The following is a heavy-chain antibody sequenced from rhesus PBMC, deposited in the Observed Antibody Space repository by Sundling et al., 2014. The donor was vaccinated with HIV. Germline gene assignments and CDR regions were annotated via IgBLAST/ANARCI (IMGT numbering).Heavy chain of an antibody. V-gene: IGHV3-103*01. CDR2: ISSGGST. J-gene: IGHJ4*01. Sequence: EVQLVESGGGLAKPGGSLRLSCAASGFTFSSFAMHWVRQAPGKGLEWVSEISSGGSTYYADSVKGRFTISRDNSKNTLSLQMNSLRAEDTAVYYCAKDLPIAIGSLFDYWGQGVLVTVSS. D-gene: IGHD6-25*01. CDR1: GFTFSSFA. CDR3: AKDLPIAIGSLFDY.